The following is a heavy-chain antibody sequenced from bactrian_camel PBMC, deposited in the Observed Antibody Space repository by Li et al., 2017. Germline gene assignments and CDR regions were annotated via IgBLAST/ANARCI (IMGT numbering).Heavy chain of an antibody. CDR3: AAGDSCRTIVARQFDV. CDR2: IYRVSGSTYT. V-gene: IGHV3-2*01. J-gene: IGHJ4*01. Sequence: HVQLVESGGGSVQAGGSLRLPCAASGYTYNSYCMGWFRQAPGKEREKVASIYRVSGSTYTYYADSVKDRFRISRDNGKSTSYLQMNNLQPNDTAMYYCAAGDSCRTIVARQFDVWGQGTQVTVS. CDR1: GYTYNSYC.